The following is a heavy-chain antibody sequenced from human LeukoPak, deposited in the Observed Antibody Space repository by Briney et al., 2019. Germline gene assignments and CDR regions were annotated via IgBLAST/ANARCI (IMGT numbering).Heavy chain of an antibody. CDR2: IHPNTGGT. Sequence: GASVKVSCKASGYTFTGHYIHWVRQAPGQGLEWMGWIHPNTGGTKYAQKFQGRVTMTRDTSSSTAYMELSSLRSEDTAVYYCARGLYSSSWYYYYYYMDVWGKGTTVTVSS. D-gene: IGHD6-13*01. CDR1: GYTFTGHY. CDR3: ARGLYSSSWYYYYYYMDV. V-gene: IGHV1-2*02. J-gene: IGHJ6*03.